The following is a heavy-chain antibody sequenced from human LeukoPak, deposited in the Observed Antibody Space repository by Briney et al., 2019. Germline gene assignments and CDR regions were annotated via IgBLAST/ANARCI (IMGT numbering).Heavy chain of an antibody. CDR3: AREAVTRNYFDY. V-gene: IGHV3-53*01. J-gene: IGHJ4*02. Sequence: PGGSLRLSCAAPGFTVSSNYMNWVRQAPGKGLEWVSVIYSGGSTYYADSVKGRLTISRDNSKNTLYLQMNSLRAEDTAVYYCAREAVTRNYFDYWGQGTLVTVSS. CDR1: GFTVSSNY. CDR2: IYSGGST. D-gene: IGHD4-17*01.